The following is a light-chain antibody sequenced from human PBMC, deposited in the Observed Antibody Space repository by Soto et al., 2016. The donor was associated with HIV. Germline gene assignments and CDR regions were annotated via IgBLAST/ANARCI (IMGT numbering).Light chain of an antibody. Sequence: SYELTQPPSVSVAPGKTARITRGGNNIGSKSVHWYQQKPGQAPVLVVYDDSDRPSGIPERFSGSNSGNTATLTISRVEAGDEADYYCQVWDSSSDHPVVFGGGTKLTVL. CDR1: NIGSKS. J-gene: IGLJ2*01. CDR2: DDS. V-gene: IGLV3-21*03. CDR3: QVWDSSSDHPVV.